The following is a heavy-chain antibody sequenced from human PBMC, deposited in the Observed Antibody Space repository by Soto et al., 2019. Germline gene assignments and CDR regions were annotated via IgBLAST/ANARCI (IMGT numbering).Heavy chain of an antibody. CDR3: AREASSSFDS. CDR1: GGSIISSNW. J-gene: IGHJ4*02. CDR2: IYHGAGP. V-gene: IGHV4-4*02. Sequence: SETLSLTCAVSGGSIISSNWFSWVRQPPGKGLEWMGEIYHGAGPNYNPSLKSRVTISIDKSKDQFSLNLNSVTAADTAVYYCAREASSSFDSWGQGTLVTVSS.